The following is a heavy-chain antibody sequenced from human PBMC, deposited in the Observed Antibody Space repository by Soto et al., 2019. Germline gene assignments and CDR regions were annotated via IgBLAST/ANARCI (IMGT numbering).Heavy chain of an antibody. D-gene: IGHD3-16*01. V-gene: IGHV3-74*01. CDR2: INSDGSRT. CDR1: GFTFGSYW. CDR3: ERGASSQYYHYHMDV. J-gene: IGHJ6*03. Sequence: EVQLVESGGGLVQPGGSLRLSCAASGFTFGSYWMHWVRQGPGKGLVWVSRINSDGSRTSNADSVKGRFTISRDNAKNTLYLQMNSLRAEDTAVYYCERGASSQYYHYHMDVWGKGTTVTVSS.